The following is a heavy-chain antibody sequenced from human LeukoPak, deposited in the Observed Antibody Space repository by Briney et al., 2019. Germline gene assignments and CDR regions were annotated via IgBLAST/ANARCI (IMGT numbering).Heavy chain of an antibody. Sequence: PGGSLRLSCAASGFTFSGSDIHWVRQASGKGLEWIGRIKTKAESYATAYVVSVKGRFTLSRDDSKNTAFLQMNSLKTEDTAVYYCSRRMFTADWRLDLWGRGTLVTVSS. D-gene: IGHD3-10*02. J-gene: IGHJ2*01. V-gene: IGHV3-73*01. CDR2: IKTKAESYAT. CDR3: SRRMFTADWRLDL. CDR1: GFTFSGSD.